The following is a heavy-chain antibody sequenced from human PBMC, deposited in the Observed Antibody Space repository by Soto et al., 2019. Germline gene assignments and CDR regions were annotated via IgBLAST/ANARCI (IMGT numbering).Heavy chain of an antibody. CDR2: IIPIFGTA. CDR1: GGTFSSYA. D-gene: IGHD5-18*01. CDR3: ARVDTAMNILDY. Sequence: QVQLVQSGAEVKKPGYSVKVSCKASGGTFSSYAISWVRQAPGPGREWMGGIIPIFGTANYAQKFQGRVTITADESTSTAYMELSSLRSEDTAVYYCARVDTAMNILDYCGQGTLVTVSS. V-gene: IGHV1-69*01. J-gene: IGHJ4*02.